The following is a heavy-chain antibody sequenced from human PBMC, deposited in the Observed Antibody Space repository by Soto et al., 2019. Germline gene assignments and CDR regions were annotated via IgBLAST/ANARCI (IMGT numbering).Heavy chain of an antibody. V-gene: IGHV4-59*08. CDR3: ARLGWGGYYFHY. Sequence: SETLSLTCTVSGGSISSYYWSWIRQPPGKGLEWIGYIYYSGSTNYNPSLKSRVTISVDTSKNQFSLKLSSVTAADTAVYYCARLGWGGYYFHYWGQGTLVTVS. J-gene: IGHJ4*02. D-gene: IGHD3-16*01. CDR1: GGSISSYY. CDR2: IYYSGST.